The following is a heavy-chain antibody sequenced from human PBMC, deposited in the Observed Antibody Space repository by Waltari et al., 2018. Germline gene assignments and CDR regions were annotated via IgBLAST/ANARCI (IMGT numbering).Heavy chain of an antibody. CDR1: GYTFTSYY. V-gene: IGHV1-46*01. CDR2: INPSGGST. D-gene: IGHD3-22*01. J-gene: IGHJ4*02. Sequence: QVQLVQSGAEVKKPGASVKVSCKASGYTFTSYYMHWVRQAPGQGLEWMGIINPSGGSTSYAQKFQGRVTMTRDTSISTAYMELSRLRSDDTAVYYCAILTMTGAYWGQGTLVTVSS. CDR3: AILTMTGAY.